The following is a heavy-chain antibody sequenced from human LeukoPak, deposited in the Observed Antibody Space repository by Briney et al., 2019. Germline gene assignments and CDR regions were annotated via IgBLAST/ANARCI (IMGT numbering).Heavy chain of an antibody. D-gene: IGHD3-22*01. Sequence: PSETLSLTCAVYGGSFSGYYWSWIRQPPGKGLEWIGEINHSGSTNYNPSLKSRVTISVDTSKNQFSLKLSSVTAADTAVYYCARVGGSSGYLYYFDYWGQGTLVTVSS. CDR1: GGSFSGYY. J-gene: IGHJ4*02. V-gene: IGHV4-34*01. CDR3: ARVGGSSGYLYYFDY. CDR2: INHSGST.